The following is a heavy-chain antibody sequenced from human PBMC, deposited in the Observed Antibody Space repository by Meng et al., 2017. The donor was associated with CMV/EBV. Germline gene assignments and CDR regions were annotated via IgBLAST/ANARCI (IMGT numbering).Heavy chain of an antibody. V-gene: IGHV3-48*03. CDR3: ARVGTIFRGYYFDY. D-gene: IGHD3-3*01. Sequence: SLKISCAASGFTFSSYEMNWVRQAPGKGLEWVSYISSSGSTIYYADSVKGRFTISRDNAKNSLYLQMNSLRAEDTAVYYCARVGTIFRGYYFDYWGQGTLVTVSS. J-gene: IGHJ4*02. CDR1: GFTFSSYE. CDR2: ISSSGSTI.